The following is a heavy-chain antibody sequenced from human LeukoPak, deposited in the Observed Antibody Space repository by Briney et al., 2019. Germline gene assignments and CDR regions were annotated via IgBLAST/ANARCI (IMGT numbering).Heavy chain of an antibody. Sequence: GGSLRLSCAASGFTVSSNYMSWVRQAPGKGLEWVSVIYSGGSTYYADSVKGRFTISRDNSKNTLYLQMNSLRAEDTAVYYCARVSAARRKPNFDYWGQGTLVTVSP. CDR2: IYSGGST. V-gene: IGHV3-66*01. J-gene: IGHJ4*02. D-gene: IGHD6-6*01. CDR1: GFTVSSNY. CDR3: ARVSAARRKPNFDY.